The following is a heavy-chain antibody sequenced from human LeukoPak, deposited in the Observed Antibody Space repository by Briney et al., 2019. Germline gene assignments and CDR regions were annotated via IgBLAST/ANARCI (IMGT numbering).Heavy chain of an antibody. V-gene: IGHV3-23*01. Sequence: PGGSLRLSCAASGFTFSSYTMTWVRQAPGKGLEWVSAISGSGGSTYYADSVKGRFTISRDNSKNTLYLQMNSLRAEDTAVYYCAKEPHSSGWYSRWSDWGQGTLVTVSS. CDR1: GFTFSSYT. CDR2: ISGSGGST. D-gene: IGHD6-19*01. CDR3: AKEPHSSGWYSRWSD. J-gene: IGHJ4*02.